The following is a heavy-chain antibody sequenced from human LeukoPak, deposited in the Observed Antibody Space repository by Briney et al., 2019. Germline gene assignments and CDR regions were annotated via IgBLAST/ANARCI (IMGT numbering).Heavy chain of an antibody. V-gene: IGHV3-21*01. CDR1: GFTFSSYA. Sequence: PGGSLRLSCAASGFTFSSYAMTWVRQAPGKGLEWVSSIISISSYIYYADSVKGRFTISRDNTKNSLYLQMNSLRAEDTAVYYCAREMIGMGGRLYFDLWGRGTLVTVSS. D-gene: IGHD2-21*01. CDR3: AREMIGMGGRLYFDL. CDR2: IISISSYI. J-gene: IGHJ2*01.